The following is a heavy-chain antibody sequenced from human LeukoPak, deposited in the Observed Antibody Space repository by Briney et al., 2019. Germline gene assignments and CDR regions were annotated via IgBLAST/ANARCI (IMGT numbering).Heavy chain of an antibody. CDR2: ISGNGYNT. CDR3: AQISCPGVSCPSYYYGMGV. J-gene: IGHJ6*02. D-gene: IGHD2-8*02. CDR1: GFTFSNYA. V-gene: IGHV3-23*01. Sequence: PGGSPRLSCAASGFTFSNYAMVWVRQAPGKGLEAVSSISGNGYNTYYSDSVKGWFTISRDNSKNTLFLQMNSLRAEDTALYYCAQISCPGVSCPSYYYGMGVWGQGTTVTVSS.